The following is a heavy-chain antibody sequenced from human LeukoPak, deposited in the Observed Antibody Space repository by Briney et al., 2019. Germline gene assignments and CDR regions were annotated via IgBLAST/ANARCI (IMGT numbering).Heavy chain of an antibody. V-gene: IGHV1-18*03. Sequence: ASVKVSCKASGYTFTSYGISWVRQAPGQGLEWMGWISAYNGNTNYAQKLQGRVTMTTDTSTSTAYMELRSLRSDDMAVYYCARISDFWSGYYITYMDVWGKGTTVTVSS. CDR1: GYTFTSYG. CDR3: ARISDFWSGYYITYMDV. D-gene: IGHD3-3*01. J-gene: IGHJ6*03. CDR2: ISAYNGNT.